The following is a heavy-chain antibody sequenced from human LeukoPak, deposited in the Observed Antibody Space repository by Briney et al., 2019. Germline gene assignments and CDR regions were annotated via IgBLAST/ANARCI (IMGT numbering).Heavy chain of an antibody. V-gene: IGHV1-2*02. CDR1: GYTFTGYY. Sequence: ASVKVSCKASGYTFTGYYMHWVRQAPGQGLEWMGWINPNSGGTNYAQKFQGRVTMTRDTSISTAYMELSSLRAEDTAVYYCAKDWGLFLWFGEVGTSEDGQWGQGTLVTVSS. D-gene: IGHD3-10*01. CDR2: INPNSGGT. CDR3: AKDWGLFLWFGEVGTSEDGQ. J-gene: IGHJ4*02.